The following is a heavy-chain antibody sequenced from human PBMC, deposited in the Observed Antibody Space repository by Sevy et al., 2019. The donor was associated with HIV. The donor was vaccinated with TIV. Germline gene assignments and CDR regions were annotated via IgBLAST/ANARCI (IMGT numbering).Heavy chain of an antibody. V-gene: IGHV3-15*01. D-gene: IGHD3-10*01. CDR2: IKSNSNGGTI. J-gene: IGHJ2*01. Sequence: GGSLRLSCAASGFTFSRAWMSWVRQAPGKGLEWVGRIKSNSNGGTIDYAAPVKGRVTISRDDSENTVYLQMNSLNTEDTATYYCTTDRGRTSSMYFDLWGRGTLVTVSS. CDR1: GFTFSRAW. CDR3: TTDRGRTSSMYFDL.